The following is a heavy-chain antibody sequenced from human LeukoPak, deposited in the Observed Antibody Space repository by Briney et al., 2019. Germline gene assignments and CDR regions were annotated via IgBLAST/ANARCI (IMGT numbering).Heavy chain of an antibody. CDR3: ARDAGYSSGWYPYYFDY. V-gene: IGHV1-69*05. CDR2: ILPIFGTA. D-gene: IGHD6-19*01. J-gene: IGHJ4*02. Sequence: GSSVKVSCKASGGTFSSYAISWVRQAPGQGLEWMGGILPIFGTANYAQKFQGRVTITTDESTSTAYMELSSLRSEDTAVYYCARDAGYSSGWYPYYFDYWGQGTLVIVSS. CDR1: GGTFSSYA.